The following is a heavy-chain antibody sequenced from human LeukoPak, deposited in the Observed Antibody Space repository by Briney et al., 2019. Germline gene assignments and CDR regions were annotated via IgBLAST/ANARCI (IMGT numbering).Heavy chain of an antibody. CDR1: GYTFTSYG. Sequence: ASVKVSCKASGYTFTSYGISWVRQAPGQGLEWMGWISAYNGNTNYAQKLQGRVTMTTDTSTSTAYMELRSLRSDDTAVYYCARGGRFLEWSHTAPNDYWGQGTLVTVSS. D-gene: IGHD3-3*01. CDR3: ARGGRFLEWSHTAPNDY. CDR2: ISAYNGNT. J-gene: IGHJ4*02. V-gene: IGHV1-18*01.